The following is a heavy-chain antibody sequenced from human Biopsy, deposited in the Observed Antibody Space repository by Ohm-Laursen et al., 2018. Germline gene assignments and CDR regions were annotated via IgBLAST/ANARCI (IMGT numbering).Heavy chain of an antibody. CDR2: IRSCSSNI. CDR3: ARESALKWYQSLSYFNGMDV. CDR1: VFIFSTYT. D-gene: IGHD2-2*01. Sequence: SLRLSCTASVFIFSTYTMNWVRQAPGEGLELVSFIRSCSSNISYADSVKGRFTTSRDNAKNSLFLHMNSLRAEDTAVYYCARESALKWYQSLSYFNGMDVWGQGTTVTVSS. V-gene: IGHV3-21*01. J-gene: IGHJ6*02.